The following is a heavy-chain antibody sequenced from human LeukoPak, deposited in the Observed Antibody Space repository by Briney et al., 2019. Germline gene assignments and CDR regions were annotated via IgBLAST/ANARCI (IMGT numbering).Heavy chain of an antibody. CDR2: INSDSGGT. Sequence: GASVKVSCKASGYTFTGYYIDWVRQAPGQGLEWMGWINSDSGGTNYAQKFQGRVTMTRDTSTSTAYMELSSLRSDDTAFYYCARDTITVTTLYFDYWGQGTLVTVPS. CDR1: GYTFTGYY. J-gene: IGHJ4*02. D-gene: IGHD4-17*01. V-gene: IGHV1-2*02. CDR3: ARDTITVTTLYFDY.